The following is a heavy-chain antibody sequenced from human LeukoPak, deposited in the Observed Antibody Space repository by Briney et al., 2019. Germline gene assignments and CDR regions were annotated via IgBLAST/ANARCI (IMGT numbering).Heavy chain of an antibody. V-gene: IGHV3-7*01. J-gene: IGHJ4*02. CDR1: GFTFSTYW. D-gene: IGHD6-13*01. CDR2: IKQDGSEK. CDR3: ARDSAGNDY. Sequence: GGSLRLSCAASGFTFSTYWMSWVRQAPGKGLEWVANIKQDGSEKYYVDSVKGRFTISRDNAKNSLYLPMNSLRVEDTAMYYCARDSAGNDYWGQGSLVTVSS.